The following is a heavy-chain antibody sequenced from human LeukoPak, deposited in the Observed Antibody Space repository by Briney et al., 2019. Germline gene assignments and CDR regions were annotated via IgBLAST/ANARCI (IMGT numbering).Heavy chain of an antibody. CDR1: GYSISSGYY. CDR2: IYHSGST. V-gene: IGHV4-38-2*02. CDR3: ARGSPWGSRFDY. D-gene: IGHD7-27*01. Sequence: SETLSLTCTVSGYSISSGYYWGWIRQPPGKGLEWIGSIYHSGSTYYNPSLKSRVTISVDTSKNQFSLKLSSVTAADTAVYYCARGSPWGSRFDYWGQGTLVTVSS. J-gene: IGHJ4*02.